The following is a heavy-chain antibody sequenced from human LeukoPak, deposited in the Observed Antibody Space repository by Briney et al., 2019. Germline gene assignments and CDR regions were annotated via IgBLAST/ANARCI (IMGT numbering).Heavy chain of an antibody. V-gene: IGHV4-34*01. CDR1: GGSFSGYY. J-gene: IGHJ3*02. Sequence: SETLSLTCAVYGGSFSGYYWSWIRQPPGKGLEWIGEINHSGSTNYNPSLKSRVTISVDTSKNQFSLKLSSVTAADTAVYYCARDSSGWYGGGAFDIWGQGTMVTVSS. CDR3: ARDSSGWYGGGAFDI. CDR2: INHSGST. D-gene: IGHD6-19*01.